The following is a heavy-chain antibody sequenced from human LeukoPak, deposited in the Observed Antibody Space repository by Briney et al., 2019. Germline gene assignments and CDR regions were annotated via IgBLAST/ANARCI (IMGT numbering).Heavy chain of an antibody. V-gene: IGHV4-34*01. CDR3: ARDYDYYDSSGYLGY. CDR1: GGSFSGYY. J-gene: IGHJ4*02. Sequence: SETLSLTCAVYGGSFSGYYWSWIRQPPGKGLEWIGEINHSGSTNYNPSLKSRVTMSVDTSKNQFSLKLSSVTAADTAVYYCARDYDYYDSSGYLGYWGQGTLVTVSS. D-gene: IGHD3-22*01. CDR2: INHSGST.